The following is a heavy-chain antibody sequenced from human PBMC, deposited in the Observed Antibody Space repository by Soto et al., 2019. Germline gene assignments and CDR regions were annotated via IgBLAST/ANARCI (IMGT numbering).Heavy chain of an antibody. CDR2: ITGSGGST. V-gene: IGHV3-23*01. CDR3: AKDFGHGPTLAFDN. J-gene: IGHJ4*02. D-gene: IGHD3-16*01. Sequence: VGSLRLSCAASGFTFSKNAVSWVRQAPGKGLEWVSGITGSGGSTYYADSVKGRFTISRDNSRDTVFLHMNSLRAEDTAVYYCAKDFGHGPTLAFDNWGQGTLVTVSS. CDR1: GFTFSKNA.